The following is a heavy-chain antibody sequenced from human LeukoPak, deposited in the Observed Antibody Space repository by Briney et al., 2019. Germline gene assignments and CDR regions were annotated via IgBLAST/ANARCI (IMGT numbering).Heavy chain of an antibody. CDR3: ARIAQGGY. J-gene: IGHJ4*02. Sequence: PSETLSLTCAVSGGSFSGYYWSWIRQPPGKGLEWIGEINHSGSTNYNPSIKSRVTISVDTSKNQFSRKLSSVTAADTAVYYWARIAQGGYWGQGTLVTVSS. V-gene: IGHV4-34*01. D-gene: IGHD2-15*01. CDR2: INHSGST. CDR1: GGSFSGYY.